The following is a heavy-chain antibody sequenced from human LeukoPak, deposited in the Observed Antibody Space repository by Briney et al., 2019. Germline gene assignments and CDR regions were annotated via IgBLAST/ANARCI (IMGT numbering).Heavy chain of an antibody. J-gene: IGHJ3*01. CDR3: AGGGGSYGDV. Sequence: ASVKVSRKAFGYTFTKYYIHWVRQAPGQGLEWMGRFDPYNGGTTYAQKFQGRVTITRDTSVSTDYMELSSLRSDDTAVYYCAGGGGSYGDVWGQGTMVAVSS. D-gene: IGHD1-26*01. V-gene: IGHV1-2*06. CDR2: FDPYNGGT. CDR1: GYTFTKYY.